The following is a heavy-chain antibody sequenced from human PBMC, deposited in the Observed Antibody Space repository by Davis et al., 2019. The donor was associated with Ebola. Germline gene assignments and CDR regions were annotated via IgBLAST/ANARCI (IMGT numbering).Heavy chain of an antibody. CDR1: GFTFSNYW. D-gene: IGHD3-10*01. J-gene: IGHJ5*02. CDR3: AKDPYASGRDWFDP. V-gene: IGHV3-23*01. CDR2: ISGSGGST. Sequence: GGSLRLSCATSGFTFSNYWMSWVRQAPGKGLEWVSTISGSGGSTYYADSVKGRFTISRDNSKNTLYLQMNSLRAEDTALYYCAKDPYASGRDWFDPWGQGTLVTVSS.